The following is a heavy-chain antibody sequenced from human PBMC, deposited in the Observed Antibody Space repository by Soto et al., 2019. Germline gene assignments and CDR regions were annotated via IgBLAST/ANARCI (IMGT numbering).Heavy chain of an antibody. V-gene: IGHV3-30-3*01. D-gene: IGHD3-10*01. CDR2: ISYDGSNK. CDR3: ARDASRRFGEMGLDY. Sequence: QVLPVESGGVVVQPGRSLRLSCAASGFTFSSYAMHWVRQAPSKVPEREAVISYDGSNKYYAGSVKGRFTISRDNSKNTLYLQMNSLRAEDTAVYYCARDASRRFGEMGLDYWGQGTLVTVSS. J-gene: IGHJ4*02. CDR1: GFTFSSYA.